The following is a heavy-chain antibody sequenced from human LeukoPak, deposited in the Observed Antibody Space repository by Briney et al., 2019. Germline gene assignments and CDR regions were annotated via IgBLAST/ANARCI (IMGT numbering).Heavy chain of an antibody. J-gene: IGHJ4*02. Sequence: ASVKVSCKASAGTFSSYAISWVRQAPGQGLEWMGGIIAIFGTANYAQKLQGRVTITTDESTSTAYMELSSLRSEDTAVYYCASCSGVTGTYHLFDYWGQGTLVTVSS. CDR1: AGTFSSYA. CDR3: ASCSGVTGTYHLFDY. V-gene: IGHV1-69*05. D-gene: IGHD1-20*01. CDR2: IIAIFGTA.